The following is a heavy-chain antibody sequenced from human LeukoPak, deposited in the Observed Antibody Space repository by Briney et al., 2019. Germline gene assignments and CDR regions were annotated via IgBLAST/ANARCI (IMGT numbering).Heavy chain of an antibody. CDR1: GFTFSSYG. V-gene: IGHV3-33*06. CDR3: AKAPFYGSGSYSYYYYMDV. J-gene: IGHJ6*03. Sequence: GGSLRLSCAASGFTFSSYGMHWVRQAPGKGREGVAVICYDGSNKNYADSVKGRFTISRDNPKNTLYLQMNSLRAEDTAVYYCAKAPFYGSGSYSYYYYMDVWGKGTTVTVSS. CDR2: ICYDGSNK. D-gene: IGHD3-10*01.